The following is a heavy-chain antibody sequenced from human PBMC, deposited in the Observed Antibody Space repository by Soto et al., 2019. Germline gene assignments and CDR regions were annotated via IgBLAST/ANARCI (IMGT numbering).Heavy chain of an antibody. D-gene: IGHD1-26*01. CDR3: ARDLVGATKMYYYYYGMDV. CDR1: VGSTSSYY. Sequence: SETLSLSCTVSVGSTSSYYWSLIRQPAGKGLEWIGRIYTSGSTNYNPSLKSRVTMSVDRSKNQFSLKLSSVTAADTAVYYCARDLVGATKMYYYYYGMDVWGQGTKVTASS. V-gene: IGHV4-4*07. J-gene: IGHJ6*02. CDR2: IYTSGST.